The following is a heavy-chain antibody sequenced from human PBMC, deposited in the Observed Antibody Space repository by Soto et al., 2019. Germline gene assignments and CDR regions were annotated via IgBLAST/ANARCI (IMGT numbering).Heavy chain of an antibody. J-gene: IGHJ4*02. CDR1: GFSFSSYA. Sequence: EVQLLESGGGLVQPGGSLRLSCAASGFSFSSYAMVWVRQAPGKGLEWVSVISARGGRLYFADSVKGRFTISRDNSKNVLSLEMNSLRAEDTATYFLAKSSIEYSASVDNWGQGTLVVVSS. CDR2: ISARGGRL. D-gene: IGHD5-12*01. V-gene: IGHV3-23*01. CDR3: AKSSIEYSASVDN.